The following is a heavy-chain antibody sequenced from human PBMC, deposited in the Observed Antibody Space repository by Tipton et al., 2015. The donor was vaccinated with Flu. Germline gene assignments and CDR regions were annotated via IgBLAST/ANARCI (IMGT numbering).Heavy chain of an antibody. Sequence: GLVKPSETLSLTRTVFGDSISRSSYYWGWIRQPPGKGLEWIGNIYYSGRTYYNPPLKSRVTMSVDTSKNQFSLNLRSVTAADTAVYYCARDFIAATGTGYWGRGTLVTVSS. V-gene: IGHV4-39*01. CDR1: GDSISRSSYY. CDR3: ARDFIAATGTGY. J-gene: IGHJ4*02. CDR2: IYYSGRT. D-gene: IGHD6-13*01.